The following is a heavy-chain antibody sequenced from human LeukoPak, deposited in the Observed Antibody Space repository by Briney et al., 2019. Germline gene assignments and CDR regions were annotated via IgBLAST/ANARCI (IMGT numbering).Heavy chain of an antibody. Sequence: PGGSLRLSCAASGFTFSNYAMHWVRQAPGKGLEYVSAISANGGSTYYAKSMKGRFTISRDNSKNTLYLQMGSLRAEDMAVYYCARDLGSSSTDYWGQGTLVTVSS. CDR1: GFTFSNYA. CDR3: ARDLGSSSTDY. CDR2: ISANGGST. J-gene: IGHJ4*02. D-gene: IGHD6-13*01. V-gene: IGHV3-64*01.